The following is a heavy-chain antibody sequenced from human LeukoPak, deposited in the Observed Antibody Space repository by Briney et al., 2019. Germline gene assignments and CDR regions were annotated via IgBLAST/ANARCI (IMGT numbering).Heavy chain of an antibody. CDR3: ARHIRDGYNLD. Sequence: PSETLSLTCTVSGGSISSYYWSWIRQPPGKGLEWIGYIYYSGSTNYNPSLKSRVTISVDTSKNQFSLKLSSVTAADTAVYYCARHIRDGYNLDWGQGTLVTVSS. CDR2: IYYSGST. CDR1: GGSISSYY. V-gene: IGHV4-59*08. D-gene: IGHD5-24*01. J-gene: IGHJ4*02.